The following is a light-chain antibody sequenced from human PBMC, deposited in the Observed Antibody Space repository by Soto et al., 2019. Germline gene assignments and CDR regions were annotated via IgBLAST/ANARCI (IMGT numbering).Light chain of an antibody. V-gene: IGLV2-14*01. CDR3: SSYTSSSTLV. CDR2: EVS. CDR1: SSDLGGYNY. Sequence: QSALTQPASVSGSPGQSITISCTGTSSDLGGYNYVSWYQHHPGKAPKVMIYEVSNRPSGVSNRCSGSKSGNTASLTISGLQAEDEADYYLSSYTSSSTLVFGGGTKLTVL. J-gene: IGLJ2*01.